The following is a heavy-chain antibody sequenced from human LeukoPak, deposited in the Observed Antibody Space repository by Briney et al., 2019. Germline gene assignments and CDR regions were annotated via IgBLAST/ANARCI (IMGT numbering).Heavy chain of an antibody. Sequence: SETLSLTCTVSGGSISSYYWSWIRQPPGKGLEWIGYIYYSGSTYYNPSLKSRVTISVDTSKNQFSLKLSSVTAADTAVYYCARACYGSGSAIDYWGQGTLVTVSS. CDR3: ARACYGSGSAIDY. CDR2: IYYSGST. CDR1: GGSISSYY. V-gene: IGHV4-59*08. D-gene: IGHD3-10*01. J-gene: IGHJ4*02.